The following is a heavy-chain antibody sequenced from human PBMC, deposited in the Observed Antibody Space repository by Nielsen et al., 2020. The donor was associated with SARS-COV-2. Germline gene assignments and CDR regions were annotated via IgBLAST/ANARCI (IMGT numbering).Heavy chain of an antibody. CDR1: GYTFTSYA. Sequence: ASVKVSCKASGYTFTSYAMHWVRQAPGQRLEWMGWINAGNGNTKYSQKFQGRVTITRDTSASTAYMELSSLRSEDTAVYYCARVQSGYGYNWFDPWGQGTLVTVSS. CDR3: ARVQSGYGYNWFDP. CDR2: INAGNGNT. D-gene: IGHD5-12*01. V-gene: IGHV1-3*01. J-gene: IGHJ5*02.